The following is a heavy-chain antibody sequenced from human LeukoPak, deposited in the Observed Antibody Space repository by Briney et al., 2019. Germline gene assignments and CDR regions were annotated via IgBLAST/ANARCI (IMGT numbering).Heavy chain of an antibody. J-gene: IGHJ4*02. CDR3: AREGGIQLRLLYFFDS. V-gene: IGHV3-30*04. CDR2: ISYDGSNK. CDR1: GFTFSSYA. Sequence: GTSLRLSCAASGFTFSSYAIHWVRQSPGKGLEWVAAISYDGSNKLYAESVKGRFSISRDDSKNTLYMQMSSLRADDTAVYYCAREGGIQLRLLYFFDSWGQGTLVTVSS. D-gene: IGHD1-1*01.